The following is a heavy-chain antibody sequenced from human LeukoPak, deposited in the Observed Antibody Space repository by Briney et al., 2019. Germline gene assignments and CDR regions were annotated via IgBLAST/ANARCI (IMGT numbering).Heavy chain of an antibody. CDR1: GWSFSGYY. J-gene: IGHJ3*02. Sequence: PSETLSLTCAVYGWSFSGYYWSWVRQPPGKGLEWIGEIYHSGSTNYNPSLKSRVTISVDTSKNQFSLKLSSVTAADTAVYYCARGPRFPPFDIWGQGTMVTVSS. V-gene: IGHV4-34*01. CDR2: IYHSGST. D-gene: IGHD2-21*01. CDR3: ARGPRFPPFDI.